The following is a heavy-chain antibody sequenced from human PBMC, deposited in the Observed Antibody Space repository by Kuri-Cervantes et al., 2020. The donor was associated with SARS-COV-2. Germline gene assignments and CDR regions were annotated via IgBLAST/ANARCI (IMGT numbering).Heavy chain of an antibody. J-gene: IGHJ6*03. Sequence: GESLKISCAASGITFSSYSMNWVRQAPGKGLEWVSSISSSGSTIYYADSVKGRFTISRDNAKNSLYLQMNSLRAEDTAVYYCARADFRVSYYYYMDVWGKGTTVTVSS. D-gene: IGHD2/OR15-2a*01. CDR2: ISSSGSTI. V-gene: IGHV3-48*04. CDR3: ARADFRVSYYYYMDV. CDR1: GITFSSYS.